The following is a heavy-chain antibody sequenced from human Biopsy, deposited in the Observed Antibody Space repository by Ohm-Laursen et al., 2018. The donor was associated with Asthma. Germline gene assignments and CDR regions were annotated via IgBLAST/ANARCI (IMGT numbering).Heavy chain of an antibody. Sequence: SVKVSCKASGGTFSRYAISWVRQAPGQGLEWMGGIIPIFGTSNYAQKFQGRVTFTADESTSSAYMDLSSLRSEDTAVYYCARTYYDFLTGQVNDAFAMWGQGTMVTVSS. CDR3: ARTYYDFLTGQVNDAFAM. CDR2: IIPIFGTS. CDR1: GGTFSRYA. V-gene: IGHV1-69*13. J-gene: IGHJ3*02. D-gene: IGHD3-9*01.